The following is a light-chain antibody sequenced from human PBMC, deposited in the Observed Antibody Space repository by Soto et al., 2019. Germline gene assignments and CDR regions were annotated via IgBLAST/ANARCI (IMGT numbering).Light chain of an antibody. CDR3: QQLNSYPLT. CDR2: AAS. V-gene: IGKV1-9*01. CDR1: QGISSF. Sequence: QLTQSPSSLSASVGDRVTITCRASQGISSFLAWFQQKPGKAPKLLIYAASTLQSGVPSRFSGSGSGTDFTLTISSLQPEDFATYYCQQLNSYPLTFGGGTQVEIK. J-gene: IGKJ4*01.